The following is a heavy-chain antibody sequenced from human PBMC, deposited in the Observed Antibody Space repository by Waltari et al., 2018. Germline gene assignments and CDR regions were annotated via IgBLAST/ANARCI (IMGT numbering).Heavy chain of an antibody. Sequence: VLLAESGGGLVKPGRTLRLACAASGFTLSSYTMNWVLQSPGKGREWVSSISSSSTYISYADSVKGRFTISRDDAENSLYLQMDSLRAEDTAVYYCTRDLYGSGGDWFDPWGQGTLVTVSS. CDR3: TRDLYGSGGDWFDP. CDR2: ISSSSTYI. V-gene: IGHV3-21*01. CDR1: GFTLSSYT. D-gene: IGHD3-10*01. J-gene: IGHJ5*02.